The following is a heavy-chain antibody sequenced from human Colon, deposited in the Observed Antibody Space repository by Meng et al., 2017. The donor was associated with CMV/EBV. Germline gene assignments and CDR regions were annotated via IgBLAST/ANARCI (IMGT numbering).Heavy chain of an antibody. CDR3: ARKGMVADP. V-gene: IGHV4-31*03. CDR1: GVSINSGGYY. CDR2: IYYTGST. D-gene: IGHD2-15*01. J-gene: IGHJ5*02. Sequence: LRLSCTVSGVSINSGGYYWTWIRQHPGKGLEWIGYIYYTGSTYYNPSLKSRVTISVDTSKNQFSLRLNSVTAADTAVCYCARKGMVADPWGQGTLVTVSS.